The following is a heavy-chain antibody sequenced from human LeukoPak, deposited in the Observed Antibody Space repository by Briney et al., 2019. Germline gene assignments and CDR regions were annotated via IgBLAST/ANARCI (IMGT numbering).Heavy chain of an antibody. D-gene: IGHD3-3*01. J-gene: IGHJ3*02. CDR1: GGSISSGSYY. CDR2: IYTSGST. Sequence: SQTLSLTCTVSGGSISSGSYYWRWIRQPAGKGLEWIGRIYTSGSTNYNPSLKSRVTISVDTSKNQFSLKLSSVTAADTAVYYCARAITIFGVVIEAFDIWGQGTMVTVSS. CDR3: ARAITIFGVVIEAFDI. V-gene: IGHV4-61*02.